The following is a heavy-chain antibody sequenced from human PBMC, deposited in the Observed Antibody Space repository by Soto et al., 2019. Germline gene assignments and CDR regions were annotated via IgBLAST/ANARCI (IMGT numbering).Heavy chain of an antibody. Sequence: SGPTLVNPTQTLTLTCTISGFSLTSRGMGVGWVRQPPGKALEWLGVIFWDDEKRYSPSLKSRLTITKDTSRNQVVLTMTNMDPVDTATYYCIKSRFTGSKESDFDYWGRGTLVTVSS. V-gene: IGHV2-5*02. CDR1: GFSLTSRGMG. CDR3: IKSRFTGSKESDFDY. J-gene: IGHJ4*02. D-gene: IGHD3-10*01. CDR2: IFWDDEK.